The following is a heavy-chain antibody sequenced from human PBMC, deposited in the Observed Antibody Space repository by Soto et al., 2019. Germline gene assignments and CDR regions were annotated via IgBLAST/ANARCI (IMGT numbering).Heavy chain of an antibody. CDR2: INHSGST. J-gene: IGHJ4*02. V-gene: IGHV4-34*01. D-gene: IGHD2-21*02. CDR1: GGSFSGYY. CDR3: ARGVPNQPAIVVVTALFDY. Sequence: SETLSLTCAVYGGSFSGYYWSWIRQPPGKGLEWIGEINHSGSTNYNPSLKSRVTISVDTSKNQFSLKLSSVTAADTAVYYCARGVPNQPAIVVVTALFDYWGQGTQVTVSS.